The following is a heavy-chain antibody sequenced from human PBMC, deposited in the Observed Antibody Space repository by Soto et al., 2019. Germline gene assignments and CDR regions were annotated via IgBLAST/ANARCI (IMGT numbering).Heavy chain of an antibody. D-gene: IGHD1-20*01. CDR3: ARDALIPTITGARFDH. CDR2: ISAYNGKT. Sequence: ASVKVSCKAYGYTFTSYGISWVRQAPGQGLEWMGWISAYNGKTNYAQRFQGRVTMTTDTSTSTAYVEVRSLRSDDTAVYYCARDALIPTITGARFDHWGQGTLVTVSS. CDR1: GYTFTSYG. V-gene: IGHV1-18*01. J-gene: IGHJ5*02.